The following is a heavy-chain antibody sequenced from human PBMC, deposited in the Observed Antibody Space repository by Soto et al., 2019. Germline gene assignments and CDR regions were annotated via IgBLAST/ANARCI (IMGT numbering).Heavy chain of an antibody. CDR1: GFTFVNYA. J-gene: IGHJ4*02. Sequence: EVQLLESGGGLVQPGGSLRLSCAASGFTFVNYAMNWVRQAPGKGLEWVATLSGSGTSTYYADSVKGRFTISRDNFRNTLYLQMNSLRAEDTAVYYCAKGTSNGGWFNPFDYWGQGTLVTVSS. D-gene: IGHD6-19*01. CDR3: AKGTSNGGWFNPFDY. CDR2: LSGSGTST. V-gene: IGHV3-23*01.